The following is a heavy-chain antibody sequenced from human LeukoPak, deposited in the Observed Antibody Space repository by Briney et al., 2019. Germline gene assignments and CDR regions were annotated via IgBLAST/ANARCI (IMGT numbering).Heavy chain of an antibody. D-gene: IGHD1-7*01. CDR3: AKEAPGTTAFDI. J-gene: IGHJ3*02. CDR2: ITGGGGST. V-gene: IGHV3-23*01. CDR1: GFTFSSYA. Sequence: PGGSLRLSCVASGFTFSSYAMSWVRQAPGKGLEWVSAITGGGGSTYYADSVKGRFTISRDNSKTTLYLQINSLRAEDTAVYYCAKEAPGTTAFDIWGQGTMVIVSS.